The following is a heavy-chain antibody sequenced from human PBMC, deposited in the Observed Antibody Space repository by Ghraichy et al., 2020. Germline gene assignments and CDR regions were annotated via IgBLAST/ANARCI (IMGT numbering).Heavy chain of an antibody. CDR3: AHSRVGDYVWGSYQYVTFDY. CDR1: GFSLSTSGVG. J-gene: IGHJ4*02. D-gene: IGHD3-16*01. CDR2: IYWNDDK. Sequence: SGPTLVKPTQTLTLTCTFSGFSLSTSGVGVGWIRQPPGKALEWLALIYWNDDKRYSPSLKSRLTITKDTSKNQVVLTMTNMDPVDTATYYCAHSRVGDYVWGSYQYVTFDYWGQGTLVTVSS. V-gene: IGHV2-5*01.